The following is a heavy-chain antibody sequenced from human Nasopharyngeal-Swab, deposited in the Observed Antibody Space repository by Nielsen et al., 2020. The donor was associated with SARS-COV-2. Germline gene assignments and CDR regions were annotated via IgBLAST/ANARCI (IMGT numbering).Heavy chain of an antibody. CDR1: GFTFSSYA. CDR2: ISGSGGST. V-gene: IGHV3-23*01. Sequence: GESLKISCAASGFTFSSYAMSWVRQAPGKGLEWVSAISGSGGSTYYADSVKGRLTISRDNSKNTLYLQMNSLRAEDTAVYYCAKPISLGVGATTSDYWGQGTLVTVSS. CDR3: AKPISLGVGATTSDY. J-gene: IGHJ4*02. D-gene: IGHD1-26*01.